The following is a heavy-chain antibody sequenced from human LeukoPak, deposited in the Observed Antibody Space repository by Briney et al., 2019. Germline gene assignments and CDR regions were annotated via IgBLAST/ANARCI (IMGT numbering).Heavy chain of an antibody. CDR3: ARDLNYYDSSGYHVNNYFDY. J-gene: IGHJ4*02. V-gene: IGHV4-4*07. Sequence: SETLSLTCTVSGGSISSYYGSWIRQPAGKGLEWIGRIYTSGSNNYNPSLKSRVTMSVDTSKNQFSLKLSSVTAADTAVYYCARDLNYYDSSGYHVNNYFDYWGQGTLVTVSS. CDR1: GGSISSYY. D-gene: IGHD3-22*01. CDR2: IYTSGSN.